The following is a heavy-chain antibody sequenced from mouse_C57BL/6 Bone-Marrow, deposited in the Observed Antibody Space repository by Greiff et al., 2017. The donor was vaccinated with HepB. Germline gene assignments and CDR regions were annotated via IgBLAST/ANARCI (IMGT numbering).Heavy chain of an antibody. D-gene: IGHD2-4*01. CDR3: ARNSDYDWFAY. CDR2: IWSGGST. V-gene: IGHV2-2*01. CDR1: GFSLTSYG. Sequence: QVQLKESGPGLVQPSQSLSITCTVSGFSLTSYGVHWVRQSPGKGLEWLGVIWSGGSTDYNAAFISRLSISKDNSKSQVFFKMNSLQAYDTAIYYCARNSDYDWFAYWGQGTLVTVSA. J-gene: IGHJ3*01.